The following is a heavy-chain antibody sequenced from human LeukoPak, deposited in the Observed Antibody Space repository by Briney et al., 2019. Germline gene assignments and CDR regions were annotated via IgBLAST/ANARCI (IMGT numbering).Heavy chain of an antibody. CDR3: ARAVSSGWEYYFDY. J-gene: IGHJ4*02. V-gene: IGHV3-20*04. Sequence: QSGGSLRLSCAASGFTFDDYGMSWVHQAPGKGLEWVSGINWNGGSTGYADSVKGRFTISRDNAKNSLYLQMNSLRAEDTALYYCARAVSSGWEYYFDYWGQGTLVTVSS. CDR1: GFTFDDYG. CDR2: INWNGGST. D-gene: IGHD6-19*01.